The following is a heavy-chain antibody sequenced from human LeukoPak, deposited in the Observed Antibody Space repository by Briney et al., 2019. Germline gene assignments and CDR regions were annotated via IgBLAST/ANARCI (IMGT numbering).Heavy chain of an antibody. CDR3: SRRGDNSSGYYSLPYYYYGMDV. CDR1: GFTFSSYW. CDR2: IKQDGGET. V-gene: IGHV3-7*02. Sequence: GGSLRLSCAPSGFTFSSYWMSWVRQAPAKGLEWGANIKQDGGETSSVDSVKGRFTISRDNAKNSLYLQMNSLRAEDTAVYYCSRRGDNSSGYYSLPYYYYGMDVWGQGTTVTVSS. J-gene: IGHJ6*02. D-gene: IGHD3-22*01.